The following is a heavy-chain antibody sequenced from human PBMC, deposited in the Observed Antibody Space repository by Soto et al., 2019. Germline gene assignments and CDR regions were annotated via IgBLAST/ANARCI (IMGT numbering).Heavy chain of an antibody. Sequence: ASVKVSCKASGGTFSSYAISWVRQAPGQGLEWMGGIIPIFGTANYAQKFQGRVTITADESTSTAYMELSSLRSEDTAVYYCARGEESSGYDYGDYYYYGMDVWGQGTTVTVSS. V-gene: IGHV1-69*13. D-gene: IGHD5-12*01. CDR2: IIPIFGTA. CDR1: GGTFSSYA. CDR3: ARGEESSGYDYGDYYYYGMDV. J-gene: IGHJ6*02.